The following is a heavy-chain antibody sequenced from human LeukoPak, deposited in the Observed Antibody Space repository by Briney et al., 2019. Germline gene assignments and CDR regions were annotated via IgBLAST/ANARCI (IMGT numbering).Heavy chain of an antibody. D-gene: IGHD3-22*01. CDR3: AKASAMIVVVSKHFDY. Sequence: GGSLGLSCGASGFTFSSYAMSWVRQAPGKGLEWVSAISGSGGSTYYADSVKGRFTISRDNSKNTLYLQMNSLRAEDTAVYYCAKASAMIVVVSKHFDYWGQGTLVTVSS. J-gene: IGHJ4*02. V-gene: IGHV3-23*01. CDR1: GFTFSSYA. CDR2: ISGSGGST.